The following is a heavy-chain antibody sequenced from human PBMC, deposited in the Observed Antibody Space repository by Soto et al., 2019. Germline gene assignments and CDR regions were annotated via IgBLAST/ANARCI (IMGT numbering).Heavy chain of an antibody. Sequence: LRLSCEGSGFSFSNYGIHCIRHAPAKGLEWVAVISHDGNSHHLADSVRGRFTISRDNSKNTVFLHMTSLRREDSAVYHCVKAQERSAQYFAVVITAFDFWGQGTMVTVSS. CDR2: ISHDGNSH. J-gene: IGHJ3*01. V-gene: IGHV3-30*18. CDR3: VKAQERSAQYFAVVITAFDF. D-gene: IGHD3-22*01. CDR1: GFSFSNYG.